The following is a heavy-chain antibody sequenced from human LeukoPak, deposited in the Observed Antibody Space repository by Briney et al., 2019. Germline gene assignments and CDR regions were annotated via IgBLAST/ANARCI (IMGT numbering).Heavy chain of an antibody. J-gene: IGHJ6*02. CDR3: ARCPFGVVTVTRNYYYYGMDV. V-gene: IGHV5-51*01. D-gene: IGHD3-3*01. CDR2: IYPGDSDT. Sequence: GESLKISCKGSGYSFTSYWIGWVRQMPGKGLEWMGIIYPGDSDTRYSPSFQGQVTISADKSISTAYLQWSSLKASDTAMYYCARCPFGVVTVTRNYYYYGMDVWGQGTTVTVSS. CDR1: GYSFTSYW.